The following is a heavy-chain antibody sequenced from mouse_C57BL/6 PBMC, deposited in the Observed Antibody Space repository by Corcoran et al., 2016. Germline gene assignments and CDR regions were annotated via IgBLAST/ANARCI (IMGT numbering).Heavy chain of an antibody. D-gene: IGHD1-1*01. CDR2: MYPGDGDT. CDR1: GYAFSSYW. V-gene: IGHV1-80*01. Sequence: QVQLQQSGAELGKPGASVKISCKASGYAFSSYWMNGVEQRPGKGLEWMGPMYPGDGDTNYNGKFKGKATLTADKSYRTADMQLSSLTSEDSAVYFCARNYDYAMDYWGQGTSVTVSS. CDR3: ARNYDYAMDY. J-gene: IGHJ4*01.